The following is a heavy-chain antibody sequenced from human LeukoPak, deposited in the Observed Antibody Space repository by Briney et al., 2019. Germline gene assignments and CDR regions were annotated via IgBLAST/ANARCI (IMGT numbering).Heavy chain of an antibody. V-gene: IGHV3-74*01. CDR2: IKSDGSST. CDR3: TRELPFDL. J-gene: IGHJ2*01. D-gene: IGHD2-21*01. Sequence: GSLRLSCSASGFTFSSHWMHWVRQAPGKGLVWVSRIKSDGSSTNYADSVKGRFTISRDNAKNTLYLQMNSLRAEDTAVYYCTRELPFDLWGRGTLVTVSS. CDR1: GFTFSSHW.